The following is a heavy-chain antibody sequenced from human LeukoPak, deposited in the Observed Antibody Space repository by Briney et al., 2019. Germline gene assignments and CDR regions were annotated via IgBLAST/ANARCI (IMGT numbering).Heavy chain of an antibody. Sequence: PGGSLRLSCAASGFTFSNYSLNWVRQAPGKGLEWVSSINSGSLFRYYADAVQGRFSISRDNAKNSLYLQLNSLRVEDTAVYYCARDWAMVRGARGQGTLVTVSS. J-gene: IGHJ4*02. CDR1: GFTFSNYS. CDR2: INSGSLFR. CDR3: ARDWAMVRGA. V-gene: IGHV3-21*01. D-gene: IGHD3-10*01.